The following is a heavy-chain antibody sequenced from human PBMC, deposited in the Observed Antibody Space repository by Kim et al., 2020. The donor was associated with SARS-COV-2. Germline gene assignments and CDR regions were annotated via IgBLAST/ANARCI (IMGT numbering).Heavy chain of an antibody. CDR3: ARWGDTNGYNYYYYDMDV. V-gene: IGHV3-11*03. D-gene: IGHD5-12*01. CDR2: ISDSGSYP. J-gene: IGHJ6*02. Sequence: GGSLRLSCAASGFTFSDYYMSWIRQAPGKGLEWVSYISDSGSYPNYADSVKGRFTISRDNAKNSLYLQMNSLRAEDTAIYYCARWGDTNGYNYYYYDMDVWGQGTTVTVSS. CDR1: GFTFSDYY.